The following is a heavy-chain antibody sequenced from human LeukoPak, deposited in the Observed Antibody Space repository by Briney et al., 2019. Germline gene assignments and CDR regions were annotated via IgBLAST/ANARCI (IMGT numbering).Heavy chain of an antibody. D-gene: IGHD4-23*01. J-gene: IGHJ5*02. CDR3: ARDGQTTVVTDNWFDP. V-gene: IGHV4-61*02. CDR2: IYTSGST. Sequence: SETLSLTCTVSGGSISSGSYYWSWIRQPAGKGLEWIGRIYTSGSTNYNPSLKSRVTISVDTSKIQFSLKLSSVTAADTAVYYCARDGQTTVVTDNWFDPWGQGTLVTVSS. CDR1: GGSISSGSYY.